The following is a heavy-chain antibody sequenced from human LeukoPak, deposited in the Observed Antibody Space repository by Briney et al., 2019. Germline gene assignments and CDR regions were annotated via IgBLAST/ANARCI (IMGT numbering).Heavy chain of an antibody. CDR3: ARAPHSSSSWYYYYYMDV. D-gene: IGHD6-6*01. J-gene: IGHJ6*03. CDR2: IYPGDSDT. Sequence: GESLKISCKGSGYSFTSYWIAWVRQMPGKGLEWMGIIYPGDSDTRYSPSFQGQVTVSADKSISTAYLQWSSLKASDTAMYYCARAPHSSSSWYYYYYMDVWGKGTTVTVS. CDR1: GYSFTSYW. V-gene: IGHV5-51*01.